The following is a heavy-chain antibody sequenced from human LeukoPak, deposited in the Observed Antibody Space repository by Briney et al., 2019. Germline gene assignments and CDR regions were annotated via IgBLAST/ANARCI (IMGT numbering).Heavy chain of an antibody. J-gene: IGHJ4*02. V-gene: IGHV3-23*01. CDR2: ISGSGGST. D-gene: IGHD6-13*01. Sequence: GGTLRLSCAASGFTFSSYGMSWVRQAPGKGLEWVSAISGSGGSTYYADSVKGRFTISRDNSKNTLYLQMNSPRAEDTAVYYCAQQLGRNYWGQGTLVTVSS. CDR1: GFTFSSYG. CDR3: AQQLGRNY.